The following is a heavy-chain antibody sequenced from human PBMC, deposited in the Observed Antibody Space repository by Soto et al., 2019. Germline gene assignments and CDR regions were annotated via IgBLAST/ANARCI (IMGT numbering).Heavy chain of an antibody. J-gene: IGHJ3*02. CDR3: ARLMQYSHSGGSSHIGFDM. CDR2: INPYSGGA. Sequence: QVQLVQSGAEVNKPGASVKVSCEAYGYTFTDYFIHWVRPAPGQGLEWIGWINPYSGGADLSQKFHGRVTTTRDTFISTAYMEVSSLRSDDTAVFYCARLMQYSHSGGSSHIGFDMWCQGTLVTVSS. D-gene: IGHD2-21*01. CDR1: GYTFTDYF. V-gene: IGHV1-2*02.